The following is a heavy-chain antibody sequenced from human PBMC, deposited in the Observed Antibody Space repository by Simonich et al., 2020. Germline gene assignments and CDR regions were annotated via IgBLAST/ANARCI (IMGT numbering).Heavy chain of an antibody. CDR2: INPNSGGT. V-gene: IGHV1-2*06. CDR1: GYTFTGYY. CDR3: ASSKLATIDY. J-gene: IGHJ4*02. Sequence: QVQLVQSGAEVKKPGASVKVSCKASGYTFTGYYMHWVRQAPGQGLEWMGRINPNSGGTNYAQKCQGRVTMTRDTSISTAYMELSRLRADDTAVYYCASSKLATIDYWGQGTLVTVSS. D-gene: IGHD5-12*01.